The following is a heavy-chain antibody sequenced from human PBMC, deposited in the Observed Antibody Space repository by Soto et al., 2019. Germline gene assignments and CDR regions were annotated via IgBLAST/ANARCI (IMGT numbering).Heavy chain of an antibody. Sequence: PGGSLRLSCAASGFTFSDYGMHWVRQAPGKGLEWVALISHDGSNKYYADSVKGRFTISRDNSKNTLYLQMNSLRAEDTTIYYCAKDRPVKGISGCFSSWGQGTMVTVSP. J-gene: IGHJ5*02. D-gene: IGHD2-21*01. V-gene: IGHV3-30*18. CDR3: AKDRPVKGISGCFSS. CDR1: GFTFSDYG. CDR2: ISHDGSNK.